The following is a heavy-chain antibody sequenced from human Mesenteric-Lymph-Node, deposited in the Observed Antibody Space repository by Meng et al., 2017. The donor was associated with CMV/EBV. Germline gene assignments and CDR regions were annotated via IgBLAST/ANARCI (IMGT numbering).Heavy chain of an antibody. CDR2: ISWNSGSI. D-gene: IGHD3-22*01. Sequence: SLKISCAASGSTFDDYAMHWVRQAPGKGLEWVSGISWNSGSIGYADSVKGRFTISRDNAKNSLYLQMNSLRAEDTALYYCAKSLIITMIVVVITTATFDYWGQGTLVTVSS. V-gene: IGHV3-9*01. CDR3: AKSLIITMIVVVITTATFDY. CDR1: GSTFDDYA. J-gene: IGHJ4*02.